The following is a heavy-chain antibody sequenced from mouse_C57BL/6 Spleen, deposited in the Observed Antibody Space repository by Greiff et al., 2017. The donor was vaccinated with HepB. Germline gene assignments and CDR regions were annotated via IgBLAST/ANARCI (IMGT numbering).Heavy chain of an antibody. CDR1: GYTFTSYW. Sequence: QVQLQQPGAELVKPGASVKLSCKASGYTFTSYWMHWVKQRPGQGLEWIGMVHPNSGSTNYNEKFKSKATLTVDKSSSTAYMQLSSLTSEDSAVYYCARNYGDAMDYWGQGTSVTVSS. CDR2: VHPNSGST. J-gene: IGHJ4*01. CDR3: ARNYGDAMDY. D-gene: IGHD1-2*01. V-gene: IGHV1-64*01.